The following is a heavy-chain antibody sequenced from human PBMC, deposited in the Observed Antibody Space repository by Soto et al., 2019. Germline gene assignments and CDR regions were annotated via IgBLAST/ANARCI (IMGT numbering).Heavy chain of an antibody. CDR3: ARLETTKVVPAAMRRGVDY. CDR2: ISSSSSYT. CDR1: GFTFSDYY. V-gene: IGHV3-11*06. J-gene: IGHJ4*02. D-gene: IGHD2-2*01. Sequence: GGSLRLSCAASGFTFSDYYMSWIRQAPGKGLEWVSYISSSSSYTNYADSVKGRFTISRDNAKNSLYLQMNSLRAEDTAVYYCARLETTKVVPAAMRRGVDYWGQGTLVTVSS.